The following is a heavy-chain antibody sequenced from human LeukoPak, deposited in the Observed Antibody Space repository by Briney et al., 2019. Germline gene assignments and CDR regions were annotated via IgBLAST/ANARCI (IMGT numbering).Heavy chain of an antibody. CDR2: ISPSSNYI. J-gene: IGHJ3*02. V-gene: IGHV3-21*01. CDR3: ARLSTYYAFDI. Sequence: GGSLRLSCAASGFTFSNYGMNWVRQAPGKGLEWVSSISPSSNYIYYADSVKGRFTISRDNAKNSLYLQMNSRRAEGTAVYYCARLSTYYAFDIWGQGTMVTVSS. CDR1: GFTFSNYG. D-gene: IGHD1-26*01.